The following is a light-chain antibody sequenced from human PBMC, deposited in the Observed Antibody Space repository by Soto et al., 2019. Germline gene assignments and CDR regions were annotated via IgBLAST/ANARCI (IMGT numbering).Light chain of an antibody. J-gene: IGKJ1*01. CDR3: QQYCSSPRT. Sequence: EMVLTQSPGTLPVSEGERAALSCSASRSLNSTSLDWYQQRPGQAPRLLIYDVSSRATGIPDRFSGSGSGTDFTFSNNSLEPDDGAVSDGQQYCSSPRTFGQGTKVDIK. CDR2: DVS. CDR1: RSLNSTS. V-gene: IGKV3-20*01.